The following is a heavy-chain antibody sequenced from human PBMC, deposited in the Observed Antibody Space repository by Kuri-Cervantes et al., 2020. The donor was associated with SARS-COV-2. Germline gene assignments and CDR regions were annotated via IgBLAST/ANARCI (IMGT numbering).Heavy chain of an antibody. V-gene: IGHV3-23*01. Sequence: GESLKISCAASGFTFSSYAMSWVRQAPGRGLEWVSAITDDGGSTYHSDSVKGRFTISRDNSKTKLFLQMNSLRAEDTAVYHCVKGSAASRPYYFDSWGQGTLVTVSS. CDR1: GFTFSSYA. CDR3: VKGSAASRPYYFDS. J-gene: IGHJ4*02. D-gene: IGHD3-10*01. CDR2: ITDDGGST.